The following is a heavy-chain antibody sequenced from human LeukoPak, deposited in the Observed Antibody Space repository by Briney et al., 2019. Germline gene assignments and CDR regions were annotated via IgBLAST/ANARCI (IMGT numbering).Heavy chain of an antibody. CDR2: IKQDGSEK. D-gene: IGHD1-26*01. J-gene: IGHJ6*03. CDR1: GFTFSSYW. V-gene: IGHV3-7*01. Sequence: PGGSLRLSCAASGFTFSSYWMSWVRQAPGKGLEWVANIKQDGSEKYYVDSVKGRFTISRDNAKNSLYLQMNSLRAEDTAVYYCARDVRELRGYYYYYYMDVWGKGTTVTVSS. CDR3: ARDVRELRGYYYYYYMDV.